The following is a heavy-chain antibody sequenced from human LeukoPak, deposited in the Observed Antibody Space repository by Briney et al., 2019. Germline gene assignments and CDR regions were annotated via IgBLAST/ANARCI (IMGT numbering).Heavy chain of an antibody. Sequence: GESLKISCKGSGYSLTSYWIGWVRQMPGKGLEWMGIIYPGDSDTRYSPSFQGQVTISADKSISTAYLQWSSLKASDTAMYYCARQGEGDCSSTSCLVDYWGQGTLVTVSS. J-gene: IGHJ4*02. CDR2: IYPGDSDT. D-gene: IGHD2-2*01. CDR3: ARQGEGDCSSTSCLVDY. V-gene: IGHV5-51*01. CDR1: GYSLTSYW.